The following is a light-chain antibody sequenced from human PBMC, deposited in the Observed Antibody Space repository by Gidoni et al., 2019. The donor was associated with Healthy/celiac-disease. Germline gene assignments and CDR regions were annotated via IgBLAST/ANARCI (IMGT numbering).Light chain of an antibody. CDR3: QQSYSTPLIT. J-gene: IGKJ5*01. CDR2: AAS. Sequence: DIQMTQSPSSLSASVGDRVTITCRASQSISSYLNWYQQKPGKAPKLLIYAASSLQSGVPSRFSGSGSGTDFTITISSRQPEDFATYYCQQSYSTPLITVGQGTRLEIK. V-gene: IGKV1-39*01. CDR1: QSISSY.